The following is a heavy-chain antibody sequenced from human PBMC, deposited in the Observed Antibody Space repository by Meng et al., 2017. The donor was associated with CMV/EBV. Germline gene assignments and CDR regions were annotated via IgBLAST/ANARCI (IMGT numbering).Heavy chain of an antibody. V-gene: IGHV3-30*04. J-gene: IGHJ4*02. CDR2: ISYDGKYN. D-gene: IGHD3-22*01. Sequence: LTFGGYAMIWVRQATGKWLEWVAVISYDGKYNYYANSVKGRFTISRDNSKNTLFLQMNSLRVEDTAIYYCARDRYFFENSGYYQIDYWGQGSLVTVSS. CDR3: ARDRYFFENSGYYQIDY. CDR1: LTFGGYA.